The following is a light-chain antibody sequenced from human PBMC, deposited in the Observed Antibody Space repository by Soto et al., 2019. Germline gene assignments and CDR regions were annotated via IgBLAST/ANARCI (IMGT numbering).Light chain of an antibody. CDR2: SAS. V-gene: IGKV1-6*01. Sequence: AIQMTQSPSSLSASVGDRVTITCRASQGIRNDLGWYQQKPGKAPKLLIYSASSLESGVPSRFSGSGSSTDCTLTISCLQPEDFATYHCLQDYNYPWTFGQGTNVEIK. CDR3: LQDYNYPWT. CDR1: QGIRND. J-gene: IGKJ1*01.